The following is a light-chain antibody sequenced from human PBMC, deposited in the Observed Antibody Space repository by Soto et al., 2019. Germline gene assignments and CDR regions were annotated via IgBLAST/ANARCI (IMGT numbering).Light chain of an antibody. Sequence: EIVMTQSPATLSVSPGERATLSCRASQGIGSTLAWYQQKPGQTPRLLIYGASTRATGVPARFSGSGSGTEFTLTIHSLQSEDFAVYYCQRYNNWPLTFGGGTKVEIK. CDR3: QRYNNWPLT. J-gene: IGKJ4*01. V-gene: IGKV3-15*01. CDR1: QGIGST. CDR2: GAS.